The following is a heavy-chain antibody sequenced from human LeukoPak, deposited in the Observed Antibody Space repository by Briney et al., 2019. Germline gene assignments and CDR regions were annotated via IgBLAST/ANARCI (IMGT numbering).Heavy chain of an antibody. CDR2: ISYFGSNK. CDR3: AKDRLGYCSGGSCYLMYFDY. J-gene: IGHJ4*02. Sequence: GGSLRLSCAASGFTFSSYGMHWVRQAPGKGLEWVAVISYFGSNKYYADSVKGRFTISKDNSKNTLYLQMNSLRAEDTAVYYCAKDRLGYCSGGSCYLMYFDYWGQGTLVTVSS. V-gene: IGHV3-30*18. CDR1: GFTFSSYG. D-gene: IGHD2-15*01.